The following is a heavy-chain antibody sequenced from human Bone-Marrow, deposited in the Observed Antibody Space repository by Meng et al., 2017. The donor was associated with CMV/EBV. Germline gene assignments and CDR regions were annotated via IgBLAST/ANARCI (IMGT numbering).Heavy chain of an antibody. J-gene: IGHJ3*02. CDR1: GFTFSSYW. D-gene: IGHD5-24*01. V-gene: IGHV3-7*01. CDR2: IKQDGSEK. CDR3: ARVMAPDDAFDI. Sequence: GGSLRLSCAASGFTFSSYWMNWVRQAPGKGLDWLANIKQDGSEKYYLDSVKGRFTISRDNAKNSLYLQMNSLRAEDTAVYYCARVMAPDDAFDIWGQGTMVTVSS.